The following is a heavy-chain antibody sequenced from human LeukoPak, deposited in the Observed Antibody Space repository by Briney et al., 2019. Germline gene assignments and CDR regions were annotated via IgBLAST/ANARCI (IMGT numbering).Heavy chain of an antibody. CDR1: GFTFSTDA. D-gene: IGHD3-10*01. V-gene: IGHV3-23*01. CDR2: ISGGGGST. Sequence: HPGGSLRLSCAASGFTFSTDAMTWVRQAPGKGLEWVSAISGGGGSTYYADFVKGRFTISRDDSKNTLYLQMNSLRAEDTAVYYCAINYYGSGSYINYWGQGTLVTVSS. J-gene: IGHJ4*02. CDR3: AINYYGSGSYINY.